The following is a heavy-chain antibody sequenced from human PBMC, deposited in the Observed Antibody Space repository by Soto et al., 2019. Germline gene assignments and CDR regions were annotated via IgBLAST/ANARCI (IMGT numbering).Heavy chain of an antibody. Sequence: SETLSLTCTVSGGSISIYYWSWIREPAGKGLEWIGRIYTSGSTNYNPSLKSRVTMSVDTSKNQFSLKLSSVTAADTAVYYCARDPYCSGGSCYSSAPFDWFDPWGQGTLVTVSS. V-gene: IGHV4-4*07. D-gene: IGHD2-15*01. CDR2: IYTSGST. J-gene: IGHJ5*02. CDR1: GGSISIYY. CDR3: ARDPYCSGGSCYSSAPFDWFDP.